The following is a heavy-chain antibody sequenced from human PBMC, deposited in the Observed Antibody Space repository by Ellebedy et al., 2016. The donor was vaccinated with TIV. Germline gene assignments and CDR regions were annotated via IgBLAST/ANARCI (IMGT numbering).Heavy chain of an antibody. D-gene: IGHD2-15*01. CDR3: ATSRGYCSGGSCLDGMDV. J-gene: IGHJ6*02. CDR2: INWNGGST. CDR1: GFTVSSNY. Sequence: GESLKISXAASGFTVSSNYMSWVRHAPGKGLEWVSGINWNGGSTGYADSVKGRFTISRDNAKNSLYLQMNSLRAEDTALYYCATSRGYCSGGSCLDGMDVWGQGTTVTVSS. V-gene: IGHV3-20*04.